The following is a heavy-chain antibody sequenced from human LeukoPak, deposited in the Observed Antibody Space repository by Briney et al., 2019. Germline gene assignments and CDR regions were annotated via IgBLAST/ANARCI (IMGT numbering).Heavy chain of an antibody. J-gene: IGHJ6*02. D-gene: IGHD3-22*01. CDR3: ARDGYDSTWYYGMDV. V-gene: IGHV3-30*02. CDR2: IRYDGSNK. Sequence: GGSLRLSCAASGFIFSNYGMHWVRQAPGKGLEWVAFIRYDGSNKYYADSVKGRFTISRDNSKNTLYLQMNSLRAEDTAVYYCARDGYDSTWYYGMDVWGQGTTVTVSS. CDR1: GFIFSNYG.